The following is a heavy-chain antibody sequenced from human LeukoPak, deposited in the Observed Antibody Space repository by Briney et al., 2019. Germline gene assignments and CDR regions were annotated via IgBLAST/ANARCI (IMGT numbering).Heavy chain of an antibody. CDR2: ISYDGSNK. D-gene: IGHD2-2*01. CDR3: AGGSTSGAFDI. V-gene: IGHV3-33*01. Sequence: PGRSLRLSCAASGFTFRNYGMHWVRQAPGKGLEWVAVISYDGSNKYYGDSVKGRFTVSRDNSKNTLYLQMNSLRAEDTAVYYCAGGSTSGAFDIWGQGTLATVSS. CDR1: GFTFRNYG. J-gene: IGHJ3*02.